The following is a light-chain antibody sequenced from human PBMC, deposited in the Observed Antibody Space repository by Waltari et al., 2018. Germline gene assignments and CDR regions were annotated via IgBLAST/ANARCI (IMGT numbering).Light chain of an antibody. CDR3: QQSYDTPWT. CDR1: QTVLYSSNNKNY. CDR2: WAS. V-gene: IGKV4-1*01. Sequence: DIVMTQSPDSLAVSLGERATINCKSSQTVLYSSNNKNYLIWYQQKPGQPPKLLINWASTRESGVPDRFSGSGSGTDFTLTISSLQAEDLAVYYCQQSYDTPWTFGQGTKVEIK. J-gene: IGKJ1*01.